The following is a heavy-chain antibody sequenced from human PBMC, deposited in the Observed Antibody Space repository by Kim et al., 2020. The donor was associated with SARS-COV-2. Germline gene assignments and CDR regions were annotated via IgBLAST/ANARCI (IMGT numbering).Heavy chain of an antibody. CDR3: ARVRTGFPTRFDY. Sequence: YSPSCQGHVTISADKSISTAYLQWSSLKASDTAMYYCARVRTGFPTRFDYWGQGTLVTVSS. D-gene: IGHD1-1*01. J-gene: IGHJ4*02. V-gene: IGHV5-10-1*01.